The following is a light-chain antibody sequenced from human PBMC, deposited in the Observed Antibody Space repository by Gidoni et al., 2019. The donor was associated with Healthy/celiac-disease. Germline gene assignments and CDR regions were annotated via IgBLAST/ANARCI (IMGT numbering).Light chain of an antibody. V-gene: IGKV3-15*01. CDR1: QSVSSN. CDR2: GAS. Sequence: RASQSVSSNLAWYQQKPGQAPRLLIYGASTRATGIPARFSGSGSGTEFTLTISSLQSEDFAVYYCQQYNNWPPASFGQGTKLEIK. CDR3: QQYNNWPPAS. J-gene: IGKJ2*03.